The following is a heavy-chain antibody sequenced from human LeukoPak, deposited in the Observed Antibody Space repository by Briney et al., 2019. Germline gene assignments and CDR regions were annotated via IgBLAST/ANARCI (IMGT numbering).Heavy chain of an antibody. J-gene: IGHJ4*02. CDR3: AREEDGYNYYFDY. CDR2: IIPIFGTA. V-gene: IGHV1-69*13. Sequence: SVKVSCKASGGTFSSYAISWVRQAPGQGLEWMGGIIPIFGTANYAQKFQGRVTVTADESTSTAYMELSSLRSEDTAVYYCAREEDGYNYYFDYWGQGTLVTVSS. D-gene: IGHD5-24*01. CDR1: GGTFSSYA.